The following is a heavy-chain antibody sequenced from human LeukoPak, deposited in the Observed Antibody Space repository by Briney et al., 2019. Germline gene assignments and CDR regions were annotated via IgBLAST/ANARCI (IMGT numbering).Heavy chain of an antibody. CDR3: ARGMNSGSYFKGKDAFDI. J-gene: IGHJ3*02. CDR1: GYTFTSYG. Sequence: ASVKVSCKASGYTFTSYGISWVRQAPGQGLEWMGWISAYNGNTNYAQKLQGRVTMTRDTSTSTVYMELSSLRSEDTAVYYCARGMNSGSYFKGKDAFDIWGQGTMVTVSS. CDR2: ISAYNGNT. D-gene: IGHD1-26*01. V-gene: IGHV1-18*01.